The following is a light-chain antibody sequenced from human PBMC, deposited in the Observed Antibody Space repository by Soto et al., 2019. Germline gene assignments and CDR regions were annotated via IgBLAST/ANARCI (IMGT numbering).Light chain of an antibody. J-gene: IGKJ5*01. CDR1: QSVSSN. CDR3: QQYNNWPPIT. CDR2: GAS. Sequence: DIAMTQSAATLSVSSGDGVTLSCRASQSVSSNLAWYQQRPAQAPKLLIYGASTRATGIPARFSGSGCGTEFTPTFSSLQSQAFAVYYCQQYNNWPPITFGQGTRLEIK. V-gene: IGKV3-15*01.